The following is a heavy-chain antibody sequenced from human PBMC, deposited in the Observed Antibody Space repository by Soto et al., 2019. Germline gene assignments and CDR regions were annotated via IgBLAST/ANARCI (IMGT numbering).Heavy chain of an antibody. Sequence: EVQLVESGGGLVKPGGSLRLSCAASGFTFSSYSMNWVRQAPGKGLEWVSSISSSSSYIYYADSVKGRFTISRDNAKNSLYLQMNCLRAEDTAVYYCARDYGSGSTRDYWGQGTLVTVSS. J-gene: IGHJ4*02. CDR3: ARDYGSGSTRDY. D-gene: IGHD3-10*01. V-gene: IGHV3-21*01. CDR1: GFTFSSYS. CDR2: ISSSSSYI.